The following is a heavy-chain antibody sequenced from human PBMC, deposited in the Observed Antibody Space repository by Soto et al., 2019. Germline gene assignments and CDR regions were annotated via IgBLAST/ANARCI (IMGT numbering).Heavy chain of an antibody. V-gene: IGHV3-33*01. CDR3: ARDYDSSGYPRFYFDY. Sequence: QVQLVESGGGVVQPGRSLRLSCAAAGFTFSSYGMHWVRQAPRKGLEWVAVIWYDGSNKYYADSVKGRFTISRDNSKNTLYLQMNSLRAEDTAVYYCARDYDSSGYPRFYFDYWGQGTLVTVSS. CDR2: IWYDGSNK. D-gene: IGHD3-22*01. CDR1: GFTFSSYG. J-gene: IGHJ4*02.